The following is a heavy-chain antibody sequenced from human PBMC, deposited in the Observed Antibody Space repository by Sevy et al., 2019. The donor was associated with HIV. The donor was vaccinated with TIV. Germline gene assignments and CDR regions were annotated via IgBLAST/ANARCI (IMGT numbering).Heavy chain of an antibody. CDR1: GYTFTSYA. J-gene: IGHJ4*02. Sequence: ASVKVSCKASGYTFTSYAMHWVRQAPGQRLEWMGWINAGNGNTKYSQKFQGRVTITRDTSASTAYMELSSLRSEDTAVYYCARGYYYDSSGYSPSFDYWGQRTLVTVSS. V-gene: IGHV1-3*01. D-gene: IGHD3-22*01. CDR2: INAGNGNT. CDR3: ARGYYYDSSGYSPSFDY.